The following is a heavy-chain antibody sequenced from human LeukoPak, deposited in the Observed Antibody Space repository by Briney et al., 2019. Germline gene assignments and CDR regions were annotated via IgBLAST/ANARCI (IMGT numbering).Heavy chain of an antibody. CDR1: GGSISSSSYY. Sequence: PSETLSLTCTVSGGSISSSSYYWGWIRQPPGKGLEWVGSIYYSGSTYYNPSLKSRVTISVDTSKNQFSLKLSSVTAADTAVYYCATYLPRIEGLVYWGQGTLVTVSS. CDR2: IYYSGST. CDR3: ATYLPRIEGLVY. D-gene: IGHD2-15*01. V-gene: IGHV4-39*01. J-gene: IGHJ4*02.